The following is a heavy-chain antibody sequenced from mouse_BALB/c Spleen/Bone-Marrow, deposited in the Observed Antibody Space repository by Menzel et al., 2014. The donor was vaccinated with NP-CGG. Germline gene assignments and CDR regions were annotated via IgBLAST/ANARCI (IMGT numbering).Heavy chain of an antibody. Sequence: QVQLQQSGPELVKPGASVRISCKASGYTFTNYYIHWVKQRPEQGLEWIGWIYPVNVHANFNEKFRGKATLTADKSSSTAYMQLSSLTSEDSAVYFCARWLLPYYAMDYWGQGTSVTVSS. V-gene: IGHV1S56*01. D-gene: IGHD2-3*01. CDR3: ARWLLPYYAMDY. J-gene: IGHJ4*01. CDR1: GYTFTNYY. CDR2: IYPVNVHA.